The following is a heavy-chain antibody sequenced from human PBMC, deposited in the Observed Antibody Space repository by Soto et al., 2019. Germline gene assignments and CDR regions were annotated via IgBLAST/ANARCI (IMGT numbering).Heavy chain of an antibody. J-gene: IGHJ4*02. CDR2: ISYDGYNK. D-gene: IGHD4-17*01. CDR3: AEDPANVAIHGAFDY. CDR1: GFTFSNYG. V-gene: IGHV3-30*18. Sequence: QVQLVESGGGVVQPGRSLRLSCAASGFTFSNYGMHWVRQAPGKGLEWVALISYDGYNKYYADSVKGRFTISRDSSKSTLYLQMDSLKAEDTAVYYCAEDPANVAIHGAFDYWGQGTLVTVSS.